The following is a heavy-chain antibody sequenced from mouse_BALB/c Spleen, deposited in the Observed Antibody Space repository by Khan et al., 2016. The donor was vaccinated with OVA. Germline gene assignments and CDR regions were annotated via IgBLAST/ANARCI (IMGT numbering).Heavy chain of an antibody. D-gene: IGHD2-2*01. Sequence: VQLVESGPGLVAPSQSLSITCTVSGFSLTSFGVYWVRQPPGKGLEWLGVIWADGSTNYTSALMSRLSISKDNSKSQVFLKMNSLQADDTAMYYCARDGYYFDYWGQGTTLTVSS. J-gene: IGHJ2*01. CDR2: IWADGST. CDR3: ARDGYYFDY. CDR1: GFSLTSFG. V-gene: IGHV2-9*02.